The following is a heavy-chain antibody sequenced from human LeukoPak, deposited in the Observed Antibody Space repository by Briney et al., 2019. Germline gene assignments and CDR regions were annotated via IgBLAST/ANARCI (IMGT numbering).Heavy chain of an antibody. CDR1: GGTFTSYA. CDR2: IIPIFGTG. J-gene: IGHJ3*02. Sequence: SVKLSCTASGGTFTSYAISWVRQAPGQGLEWRGGIIPIFGTGNYAQKFQGRVTITTDESTSTAYLELSSLRSEDTAVYYCAREGYCSSTSCYGAFGIWGQGTMATVSS. D-gene: IGHD2-2*01. V-gene: IGHV1-69*05. CDR3: AREGYCSSTSCYGAFGI.